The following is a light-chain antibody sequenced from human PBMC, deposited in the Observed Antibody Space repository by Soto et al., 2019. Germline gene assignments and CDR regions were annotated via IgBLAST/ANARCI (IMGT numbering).Light chain of an antibody. Sequence: IVLTQSPGTLSLSPGERETFSCRASQSVSSYLAWYQQKPGQAPRLLIYDASNRATGIPARFSGSGSGTDFTLTISSLQSEDFAVYYCQQYSHWPRTFGQGTKVDIK. CDR1: QSVSSY. CDR3: QQYSHWPRT. CDR2: DAS. V-gene: IGKV3-11*01. J-gene: IGKJ1*01.